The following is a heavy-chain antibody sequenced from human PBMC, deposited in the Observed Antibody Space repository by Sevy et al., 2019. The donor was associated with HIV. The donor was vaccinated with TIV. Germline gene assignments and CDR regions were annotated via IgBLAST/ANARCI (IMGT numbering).Heavy chain of an antibody. Sequence: GGSLRLSCAATGFTFSNYAMHWVRQAPGKGMEWVAIIWSDGAYQYHGDSVKGRFTISRDNSKNTLCLQMNNVRVEDTAVYYCARGGYYYDNAAYYALDSWGQGTLVTVSS. J-gene: IGHJ4*02. CDR1: GFTFSNYA. D-gene: IGHD3-22*01. V-gene: IGHV3-33*01. CDR2: IWSDGAYQ. CDR3: ARGGYYYDNAAYYALDS.